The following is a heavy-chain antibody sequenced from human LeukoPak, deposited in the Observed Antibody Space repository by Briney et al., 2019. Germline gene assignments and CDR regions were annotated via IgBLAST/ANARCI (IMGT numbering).Heavy chain of an antibody. J-gene: IGHJ4*02. CDR1: GGSISSSSYY. CDR2: IYYSGSN. Sequence: SETLSLTCTASGGSISSSSYYWGWIRQPPGKGLEWIGRIYYSGSNYYNPALKSRVTISVDTSKNQYSLKLSSVTAADTAVYYCARDGYSGNDGFWGQGTLVTVSS. D-gene: IGHD5-12*01. V-gene: IGHV4-39*07. CDR3: ARDGYSGNDGF.